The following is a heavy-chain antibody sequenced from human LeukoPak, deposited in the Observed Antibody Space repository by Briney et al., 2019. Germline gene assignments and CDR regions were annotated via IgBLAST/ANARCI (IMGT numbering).Heavy chain of an antibody. D-gene: IGHD3-22*01. CDR2: IRYDGSNK. J-gene: IGHJ4*02. V-gene: IGHV3-30*02. CDR3: AREGRGYKVAKFDY. Sequence: GGSLRLSCAASGFTFSSYGMHWVRQAPGKGLEWVAFIRYDGSNKYYADSVKGRFTISRDNSKNTLNLQMNSLRAEDTAVYYCAREGRGYKVAKFDYWGQGTLVTVSS. CDR1: GFTFSSYG.